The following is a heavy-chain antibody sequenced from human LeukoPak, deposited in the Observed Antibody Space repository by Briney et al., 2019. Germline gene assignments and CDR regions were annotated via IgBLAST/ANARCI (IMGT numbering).Heavy chain of an antibody. CDR1: GGTFSSYA. CDR3: ARDTLTTLQPGGY. D-gene: IGHD4-11*01. CDR2: IIPILGIA. Sequence: GASVKVSCKASGGTFSSYAISWVRQAPGQGLEWMGRIIPILGIANYAQKFQGRVTITADKSTSTAYMELSSLRSEDTAVYYCARDTLTTLQPGGYWGQGTLVTVSS. V-gene: IGHV1-69*04. J-gene: IGHJ4*02.